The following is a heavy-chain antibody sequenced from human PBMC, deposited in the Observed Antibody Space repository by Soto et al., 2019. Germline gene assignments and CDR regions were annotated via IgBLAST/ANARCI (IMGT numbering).Heavy chain of an antibody. D-gene: IGHD3-22*01. CDR1: GFTFDDYG. V-gene: IGHV3-20*04. CDR2: INWNGGST. Sequence: PGGSLRLSCAASGFTFDDYGMSWVRQAPGKGLEWVSGINWNGGSTGYADSVKGRFTISRDNAKNSLYLQMNSLRAEDTALYYCAREGPYYDSSGYYGYWGQGTLVTVSS. CDR3: AREGPYYDSSGYYGY. J-gene: IGHJ4*02.